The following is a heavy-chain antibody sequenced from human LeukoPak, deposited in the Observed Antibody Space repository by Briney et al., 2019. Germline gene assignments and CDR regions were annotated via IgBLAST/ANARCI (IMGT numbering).Heavy chain of an antibody. J-gene: IGHJ5*01. Sequence: PGGSLRLSCAASGFTFSNYNMHWVRQAPGKGLEWVSSISGSSTFIYYADSVKGRFTISRDNSGNIISLQMNNLTTEDTAIYYCAREKFDSWGRGALVTVSP. CDR3: AREKFDS. CDR2: ISGSSTFI. CDR1: GFTFSNYN. V-gene: IGHV3-21*06.